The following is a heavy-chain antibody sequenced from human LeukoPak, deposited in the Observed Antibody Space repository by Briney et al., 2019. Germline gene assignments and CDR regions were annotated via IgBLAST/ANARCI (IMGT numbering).Heavy chain of an antibody. J-gene: IGHJ4*02. D-gene: IGHD3-10*01. Sequence: GASVKVSCKASGYTFTGYYMHWVRQAPGQGLEWMGWINPNSGGTNYAQKFQGRVTMTRDTSISTAYMELSRLRSEDTAVYYCATALWFGELFDYWGQGTLVTVSS. V-gene: IGHV1-2*02. CDR3: ATALWFGELFDY. CDR2: INPNSGGT. CDR1: GYTFTGYY.